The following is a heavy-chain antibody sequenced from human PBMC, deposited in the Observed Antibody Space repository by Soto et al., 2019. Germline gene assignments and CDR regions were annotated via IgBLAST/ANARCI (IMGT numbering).Heavy chain of an antibody. Sequence: SETLSLTCAVSGASITSSNWWSWVRQPPGKGLEWIGEMYASGSTNYNPSLKSRVTISVDKSKNQLSLNLDSVTAADTALYYCAIETVAGRDYWGQGTLVTVSS. J-gene: IGHJ4*02. CDR3: AIETVAGRDY. CDR1: GASITSSNW. CDR2: MYASGST. V-gene: IGHV4-4*02. D-gene: IGHD6-19*01.